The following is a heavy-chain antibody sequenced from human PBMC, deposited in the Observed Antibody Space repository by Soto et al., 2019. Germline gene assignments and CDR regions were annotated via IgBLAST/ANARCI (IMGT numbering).Heavy chain of an antibody. CDR3: ARDRATAGSVFDP. CDR2: IIPILGIA. Sequence: SVKVSCKASGGTFSSYTISWVRQAPGQGLEWMGRIIPILGIANYAQKFQGRVTITADKSTSTAYMELSSLRSEDTAVYYCARDRATAGSVFDPWGQGTLVTVSS. CDR1: GGTFSSYT. V-gene: IGHV1-69*04. J-gene: IGHJ5*02. D-gene: IGHD5-12*01.